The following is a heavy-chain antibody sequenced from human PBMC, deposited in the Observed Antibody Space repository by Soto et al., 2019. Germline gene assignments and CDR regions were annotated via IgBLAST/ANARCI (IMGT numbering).Heavy chain of an antibody. CDR3: ARVVVGSRLSLDY. D-gene: IGHD1-26*01. J-gene: IGHJ4*02. CDR1: GGTFSSYT. V-gene: IGHV1-69*01. CDR2: ISPIFGTP. Sequence: QVQLVQSGAEVKKPGSSVTVSCKASGGTFSSYTISWVRQAPGQGLEWMAGISPIFGTPIYAQKFQDRVTITADDSTMTAYMEMNRLTSEDTVVYYWARVVVGSRLSLDYWGQGTLVTISS.